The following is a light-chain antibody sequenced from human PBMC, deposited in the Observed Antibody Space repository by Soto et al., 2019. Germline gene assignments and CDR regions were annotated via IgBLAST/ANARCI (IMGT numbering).Light chain of an antibody. Sequence: EIVLTQSPATLSLSPGERATLSCRASQSVGSYLAWFQHKPGQAPRLVMYAASNRATGIPARFSGSGSGTVFTLTISSLEPDDFAVYYCHLRSNWALSFGQGTRLEMK. J-gene: IGKJ5*01. CDR1: QSVGSY. CDR2: AAS. V-gene: IGKV3-11*01. CDR3: HLRSNWALS.